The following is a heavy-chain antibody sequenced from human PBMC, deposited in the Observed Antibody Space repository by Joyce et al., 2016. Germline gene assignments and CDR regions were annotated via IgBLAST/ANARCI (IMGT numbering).Heavy chain of an antibody. CDR2: VNPGDSET. CDR3: VRWRFGDLYYFDF. CDR1: GYRFTDFL. J-gene: IGHJ4*02. V-gene: IGHV5-51*01. D-gene: IGHD3-10*01. Sequence: DVELVQSGTEVKKPGESLKIPFKVFGYRFTDFLIGWVRQMPGKGLEWMGIVNPGDSETRYRPSFEGQVIISADKAISTAYLQWSNLKASDTAIYHCVRWRFGDLYYFDFWGQGTLVTVSS.